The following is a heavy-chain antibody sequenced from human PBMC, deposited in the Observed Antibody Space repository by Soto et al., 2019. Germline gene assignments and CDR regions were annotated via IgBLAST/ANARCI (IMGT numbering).Heavy chain of an antibody. CDR1: GYLFTAYS. V-gene: IGHV1-46*01. D-gene: IGHD2-15*01. J-gene: IGHJ1*01. CDR3: AREENCSGGTCYSEYFHR. Sequence: ASVKVSCKASGYLFTAYSMHWVRLAPGQGLEWMGVVNPSGGSTKYAQNFQGRVTMTRDTSTATIYMELSSLRSDDTAIYYCAREENCSGGTCYSEYFHRWGQGTLVTVSS. CDR2: VNPSGGST.